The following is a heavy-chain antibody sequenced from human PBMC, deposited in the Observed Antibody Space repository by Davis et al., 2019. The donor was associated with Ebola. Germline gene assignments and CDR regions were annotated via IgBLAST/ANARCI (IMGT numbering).Heavy chain of an antibody. CDR2: ISGHNGNT. V-gene: IGHV1-18*01. J-gene: IGHJ2*01. CDR1: GYTFTSYG. CDR3: ARATTVTTNYWYFDL. Sequence: AASVPVSCKASGYTFTSYGITWVRQAPGQGLEWMGWISGHNGNTKYAQKLQGRVTLTTDTSRSTAYMELRSLRSDDTAVYYCARATTVTTNYWYFDLWGRGTQVTVSS. D-gene: IGHD4-17*01.